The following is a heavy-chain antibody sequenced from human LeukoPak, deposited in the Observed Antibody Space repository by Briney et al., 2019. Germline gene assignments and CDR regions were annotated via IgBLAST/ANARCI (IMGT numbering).Heavy chain of an antibody. CDR3: ARDRGAVTDVFDY. J-gene: IGHJ4*02. Sequence: PGGSLRLSCAASGFTFSAYAMNWVRQAPGKGLEWVSYIRRSGTTIHYADSVKGRFTLSRDNAKDSLYLQMNRPRAEGAPLYYCARDRGAVTDVFDYWGQGTLVTVSS. CDR2: IRRSGTTI. V-gene: IGHV3-48*04. D-gene: IGHD6-19*01. CDR1: GFTFSAYA.